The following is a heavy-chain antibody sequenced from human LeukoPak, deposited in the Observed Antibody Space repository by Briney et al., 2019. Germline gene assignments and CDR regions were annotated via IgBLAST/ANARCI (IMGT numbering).Heavy chain of an antibody. Sequence: SETLSLTCTVSGGSISSYYWSWIRQPPGKGLEWIGEINHSGSTNYNPSLKSRVTISVDTSKNQFSLKLSSVTAADTAVYYCARPCLRGSGYYAWFDPWGQGTLVTVSS. CDR1: GGSISSYY. CDR2: INHSGST. CDR3: ARPCLRGSGYYAWFDP. J-gene: IGHJ5*02. D-gene: IGHD3-22*01. V-gene: IGHV4-34*01.